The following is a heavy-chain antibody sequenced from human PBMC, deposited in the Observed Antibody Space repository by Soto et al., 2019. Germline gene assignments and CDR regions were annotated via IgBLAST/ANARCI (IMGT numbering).Heavy chain of an antibody. Sequence: SETLSLTCTVSGGSISSSTYYWGWIRQSPGKGLEWIGSIYYSGSTYYNPSLKSRVTISVDTSKNQFSLKLSSVTAADTAIYYCAAYGSGSYSPSYNWFDPWGQGTLITVSS. D-gene: IGHD3-10*01. CDR3: AAYGSGSYSPSYNWFDP. J-gene: IGHJ5*02. V-gene: IGHV4-39*01. CDR1: GGSISSSTYY. CDR2: IYYSGST.